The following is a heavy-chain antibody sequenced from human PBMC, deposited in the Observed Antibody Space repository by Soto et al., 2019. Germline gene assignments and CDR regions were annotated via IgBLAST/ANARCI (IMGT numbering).Heavy chain of an antibody. CDR3: ARHVSYYYDSSGYTPIYYYYGMDV. Sequence: PGESLKISCKGSGYSFTSYWIGWVRQMPGKGLEWMGIIYPGDSDTRYSPSFQGQVTISADKSISTAYLQWSSLKASDTAMYYCARHVSYYYDSSGYTPIYYYYGMDVWGQGTTVTVS. J-gene: IGHJ6*02. V-gene: IGHV5-51*01. CDR1: GYSFTSYW. CDR2: IYPGDSDT. D-gene: IGHD3-22*01.